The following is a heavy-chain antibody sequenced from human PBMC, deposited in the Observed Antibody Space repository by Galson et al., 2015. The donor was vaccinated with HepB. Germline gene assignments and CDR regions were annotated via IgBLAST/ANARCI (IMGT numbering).Heavy chain of an antibody. Sequence: SLRLSCAASGFTFSSYSMNWVRQAPGKGLEWVSYISSSSSTIYYADSVKGRFTISRDNAKNSLYLQMNSLRAEDTAVYYCAREISSSWSNAFDIWGQGTMVTVSS. CDR3: AREISSSWSNAFDI. J-gene: IGHJ3*02. V-gene: IGHV3-48*01. CDR2: ISSSSSTI. D-gene: IGHD6-13*01. CDR1: GFTFSSYS.